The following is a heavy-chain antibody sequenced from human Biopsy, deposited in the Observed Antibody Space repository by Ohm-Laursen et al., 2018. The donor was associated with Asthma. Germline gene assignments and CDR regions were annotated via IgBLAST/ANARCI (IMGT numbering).Heavy chain of an antibody. J-gene: IGHJ4*02. Sequence: SLRLSCAASGFAVSRDHMFWVRQAPGKGLEWVSVIYSGGTSHTADSVRGRFTISRDYSKNTLYLQMLSLRAEDTAVYYCARGYSSNWSHYYFDYWGQGTLVTVSS. CDR3: ARGYSSNWSHYYFDY. D-gene: IGHD6-13*01. CDR1: GFAVSRDH. V-gene: IGHV3-53*01. CDR2: IYSGGTS.